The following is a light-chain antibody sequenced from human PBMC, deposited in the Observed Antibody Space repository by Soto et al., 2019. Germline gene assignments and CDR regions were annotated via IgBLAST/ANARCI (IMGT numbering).Light chain of an antibody. J-gene: IGKJ1*01. Sequence: EIVLTQSPGTLSLSPGERATLSCRSSHSVSRNYLAWYQQKPGQAPRLLIYDVSSRATGIPDRFSDSGSGTDFTLTISRLEPVDFAVYYCQQYGISPTFGQGTKVEIK. CDR1: HSVSRNY. CDR3: QQYGISPT. V-gene: IGKV3-20*01. CDR2: DVS.